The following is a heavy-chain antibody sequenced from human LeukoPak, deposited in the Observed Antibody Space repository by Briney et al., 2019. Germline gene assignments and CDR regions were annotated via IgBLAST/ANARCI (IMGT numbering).Heavy chain of an antibody. V-gene: IGHV4-39*01. CDR2: IYYSGST. Sequence: PSETLSLTCTVSGGSISSSSYYWGWIRQPPGKGLEWIGSIYYSGSTYYNPSLKSRVTISVDTSKNQFSLKLSSVTAADTAVYYCARLRSYGPSNLFGYWGQGTLVTVSS. D-gene: IGHD5-18*01. J-gene: IGHJ4*02. CDR3: ARLRSYGPSNLFGY. CDR1: GGSISSSSYY.